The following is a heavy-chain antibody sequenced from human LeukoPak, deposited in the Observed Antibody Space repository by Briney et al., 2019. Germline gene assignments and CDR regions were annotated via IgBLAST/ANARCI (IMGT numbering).Heavy chain of an antibody. V-gene: IGHV3-23*01. CDR3: AKAITIFGVVIDYYFDY. J-gene: IGHJ4*02. CDR2: ISGSGGST. Sequence: PGGSLRLSCAASGFTFSSYAMSWVRQAPGKGLEWVSAISGSGGSTYYADSVKGRFTISRDNSKNTLYLQMNSLRAEDTAVYHCAKAITIFGVVIDYYFDYWGQGTLVTVSS. CDR1: GFTFSSYA. D-gene: IGHD3-3*01.